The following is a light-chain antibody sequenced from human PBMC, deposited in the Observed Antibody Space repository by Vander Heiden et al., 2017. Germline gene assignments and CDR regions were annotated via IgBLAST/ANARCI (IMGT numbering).Light chain of an antibody. CDR1: QSVLYSSNNKNY. CDR2: WAS. CDR3: LQDDSSPIT. V-gene: IGKV4-1*01. Sequence: DIVMTQSPDSLAVYLGERATISCKSSQSVLYSSNNKNYFAWYQQKPGQPPRLLIYWASTRESGVPDRFSGSGSGTDFALTISSLQAEDVAVYYCLQDDSSPITFGQGTRLEIK. J-gene: IGKJ5*01.